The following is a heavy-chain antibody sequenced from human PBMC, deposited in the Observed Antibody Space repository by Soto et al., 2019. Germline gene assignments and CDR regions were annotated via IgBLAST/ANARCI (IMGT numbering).Heavy chain of an antibody. Sequence: GASVKVSCKASGDTFSSYAISCVRQAPGQGLEWMGGIIPILGTPNYAQRFQGRVTITADKSTSTAYMELSSLRSEDTAVYYCARERSRYNRSGYYRPDYWGQGTLVTVSS. V-gene: IGHV1-69*10. CDR1: GDTFSSYA. CDR2: IIPILGTP. D-gene: IGHD3-22*01. CDR3: ARERSRYNRSGYYRPDY. J-gene: IGHJ4*02.